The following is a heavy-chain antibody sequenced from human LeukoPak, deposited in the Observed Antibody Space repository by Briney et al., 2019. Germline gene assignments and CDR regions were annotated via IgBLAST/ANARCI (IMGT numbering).Heavy chain of an antibody. CDR1: GFSLSTSGVG. V-gene: IGHV2-5*02. CDR3: AHGHPDGGSGXXPVGYFDY. CDR2: IYWDDDK. J-gene: IGHJ4*02. D-gene: IGHD3-10*01. Sequence: SGPTLVKPTQTLTLTCTFSGFSLSTSGVGVGWIRQPPGKALEWIALIYWDDDKRYSPSLKSRVTITKDTSKNQVVLTMTNMDXXXXXXXYCAHGHPDGGSGXXPVGYFDYWGQGTXXTVX.